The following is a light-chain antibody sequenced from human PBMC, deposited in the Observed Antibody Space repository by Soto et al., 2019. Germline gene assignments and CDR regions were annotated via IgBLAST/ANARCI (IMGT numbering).Light chain of an antibody. CDR2: AAS. CDR1: QTISSW. Sequence: DIQMTQSPSTLSGSVGDRVTITCRASQTISSWLAWYQQTPGKAPKFLIYAASNLQGGVPSRFSGSGSGTDFTLTISSLQPEDFATYYCQQSHSTPITFGQGTRLEIK. J-gene: IGKJ5*01. CDR3: QQSHSTPIT. V-gene: IGKV1-39*01.